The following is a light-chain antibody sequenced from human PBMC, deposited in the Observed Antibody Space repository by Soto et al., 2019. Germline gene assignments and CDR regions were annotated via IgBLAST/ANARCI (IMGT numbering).Light chain of an antibody. CDR3: QQLSSYPSP. Sequence: DIQMPQSPSTLSASAGDTVTITCRASESIDNWLAWYQQKPGKAPKLLIFAASTLVRGVPSRFSGSASGTDFTLTVSGLQPEDLATYYCQQLSSYPSPFGGGTKVDIK. V-gene: IGKV1-5*01. J-gene: IGKJ4*01. CDR2: AAS. CDR1: ESIDNW.